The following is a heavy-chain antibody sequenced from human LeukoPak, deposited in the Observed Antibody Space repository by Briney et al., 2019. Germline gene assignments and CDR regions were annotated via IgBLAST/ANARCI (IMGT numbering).Heavy chain of an antibody. CDR2: IRSKTDGGTS. V-gene: IGHV3-15*07. Sequence: GGSLRLSCAASGFTFNNAWMNWVRQAPGRGLEWVGRIRSKTDGGTSDYAAPVKGRFTISRDDSKNTLYLQMNSLRTEDTAVYYCARDRADSSGWFNYWYFALWGRGTLVTVSS. CDR1: GFTFNNAW. D-gene: IGHD6-19*01. CDR3: ARDRADSSGWFNYWYFAL. J-gene: IGHJ2*01.